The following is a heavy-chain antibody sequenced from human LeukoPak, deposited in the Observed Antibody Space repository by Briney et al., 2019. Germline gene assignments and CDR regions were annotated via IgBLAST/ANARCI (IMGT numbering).Heavy chain of an antibody. CDR2: IWYDGSNK. J-gene: IGHJ4*02. Sequence: GRSLRLSCAASGFTFSSYGMHWVRQAPGKGLEWVAVIWYDGSNKYYADSVKGRFTISRDNAKNSLYLQMNSLRDEDTAVYYCARPHSGHLFDYWGQGTLVTVSS. V-gene: IGHV3-33*01. CDR3: ARPHSGHLFDY. D-gene: IGHD3-10*01. CDR1: GFTFSSYG.